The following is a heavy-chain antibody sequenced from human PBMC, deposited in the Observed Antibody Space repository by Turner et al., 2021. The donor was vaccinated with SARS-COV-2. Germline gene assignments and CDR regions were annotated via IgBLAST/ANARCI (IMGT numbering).Heavy chain of an antibody. Sequence: VQLVESGGGLAQPGGSLRLSCAGSGLPFSTYAMSWVRQAPGKGLEWVSTISDSGGHTYYADSVKGRFTISRDNSKNTLYLQMNSLRAEDTAVYYCAKAPSFSGHFDYWGQGTLVTVSS. D-gene: IGHD5-12*01. V-gene: IGHV3-23*04. CDR2: ISDSGGHT. CDR3: AKAPSFSGHFDY. J-gene: IGHJ4*02. CDR1: GLPFSTYA.